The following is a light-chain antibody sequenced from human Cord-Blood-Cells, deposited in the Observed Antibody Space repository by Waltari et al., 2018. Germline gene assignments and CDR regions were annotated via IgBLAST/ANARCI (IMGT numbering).Light chain of an antibody. CDR2: WAS. CDR1: QSVLYSSNNKNY. CDR3: QQYYSTTLT. Sequence: DIVMTQSPDSLAVSLGERATINCKSSQSVLYSSNNKNYLAWYQQKPGQPPKLLIYWASTRESGVPDRFSGSGSGTDFTLTISSLRAEDVAVYYCQQYYSTTLTFGGGTKVEIK. J-gene: IGKJ4*01. V-gene: IGKV4-1*01.